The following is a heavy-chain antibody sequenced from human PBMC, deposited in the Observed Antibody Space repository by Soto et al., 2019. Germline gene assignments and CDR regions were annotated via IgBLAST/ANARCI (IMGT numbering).Heavy chain of an antibody. CDR1: GFTFSNYE. V-gene: IGHV3-23*01. Sequence: GSLRLSCAASGFTFSNYEMHWVRQAPGKGLEWVSCISNNGSNRYYAESVKGRVTISRDNSNNTLYLQMNSLRTEDTALYYCARRGRTLPHYSYYMDVWGKGTTVTVSS. CDR3: ARRGRTLPHYSYYMDV. J-gene: IGHJ6*03. CDR2: ISNNGSNR.